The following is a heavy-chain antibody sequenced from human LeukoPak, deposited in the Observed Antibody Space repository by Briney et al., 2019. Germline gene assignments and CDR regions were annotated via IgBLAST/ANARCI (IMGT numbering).Heavy chain of an antibody. CDR1: GGSISSSHW. J-gene: IGHJ4*02. V-gene: IGHV4-4*02. CDR2: VYRSGST. Sequence: SETLSLTCAVSGGSISSSHWWTWVRQPPGKGLEWIGEVYRSGSTNYNPSLKSRVTISGDKSQNQFSLKLSSVTAADTAVYYCARNAGNSDVDYWGQGTLVTVSS. D-gene: IGHD4-23*01. CDR3: ARNAGNSDVDY.